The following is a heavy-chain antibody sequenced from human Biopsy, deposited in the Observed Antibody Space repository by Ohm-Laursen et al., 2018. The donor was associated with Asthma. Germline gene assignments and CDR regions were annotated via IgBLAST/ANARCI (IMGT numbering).Heavy chain of an antibody. D-gene: IGHD3-9*01. Sequence: ASVKVSCKASGYNFISFAIHWVRQAPGRRLEWMGWVNTGNGDTKYSQKFQGRVTINRDTSASTAYMELRSLRSEDTATYYCARTYYDFLTGQVKDVFGVWGQGTMVTVSS. V-gene: IGHV1-3*04. CDR1: GYNFISFA. J-gene: IGHJ3*01. CDR2: VNTGNGDT. CDR3: ARTYYDFLTGQVKDVFGV.